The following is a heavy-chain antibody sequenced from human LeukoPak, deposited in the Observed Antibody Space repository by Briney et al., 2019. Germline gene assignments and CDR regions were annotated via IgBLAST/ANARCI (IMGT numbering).Heavy chain of an antibody. CDR2: IYSGGST. D-gene: IGHD5-12*01. V-gene: IGHV3-66*01. Sequence: GGSLRLSCAASGFTVSSNYMSWVRQAPGKGLEWVSTIYSGGSTYYADSVKGRFTISRDNSKNTLYLQMNSLRAEDTALYYCAKDVRSGWLQAFDLWGRGTLVTVSS. J-gene: IGHJ2*01. CDR3: AKDVRSGWLQAFDL. CDR1: GFTVSSNY.